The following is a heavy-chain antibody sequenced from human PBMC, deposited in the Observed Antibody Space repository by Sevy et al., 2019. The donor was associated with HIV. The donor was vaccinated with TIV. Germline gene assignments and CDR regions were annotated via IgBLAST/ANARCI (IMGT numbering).Heavy chain of an antibody. Sequence: GGSLRLSCAASGFTFSSYNMNWVRQAPGRGLEWVSSIRSGSTYIYYADSVKGRFTISRDNAKNSLYLQMNSLRAEDTAVYYCARAYEWELGEYFQHWGQGTLVTVSS. CDR2: IRSGSTYI. V-gene: IGHV3-21*01. J-gene: IGHJ1*01. CDR3: ARAYEWELGEYFQH. D-gene: IGHD1-26*01. CDR1: GFTFSSYN.